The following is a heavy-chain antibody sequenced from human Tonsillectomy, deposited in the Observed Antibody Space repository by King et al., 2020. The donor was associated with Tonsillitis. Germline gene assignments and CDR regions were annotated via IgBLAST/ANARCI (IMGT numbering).Heavy chain of an antibody. CDR1: GLTFSSYW. D-gene: IGHD4-23*01. CDR3: ARDVTFGGKY. Sequence: EVQLVESGGGLVQPGGSLRLSCAVSGLTFSSYWMSWVRQAPGKGLEWVANINQNGGEKYYVDSVKGRFTISRDNPKNSLYLQMNSLRADETAVYYCARDVTFGGKYWGPGTLVTVSS. J-gene: IGHJ4*02. CDR2: INQNGGEK. V-gene: IGHV3-7*03.